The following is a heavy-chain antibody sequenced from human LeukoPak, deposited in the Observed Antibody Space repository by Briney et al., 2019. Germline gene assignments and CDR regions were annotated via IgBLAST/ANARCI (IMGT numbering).Heavy chain of an antibody. CDR3: APIGGWGSYPLDY. J-gene: IGHJ4*02. CDR2: ISADGGRT. CDR1: GFSFGSYT. Sequence: GGSLRLSCAAFGFSFGSYTVSWVRQAPGKGLEWVASISADGGRTIYADSVKGRFSISRDNSKNTLYMQVNSLRVDDTALYYCAPIGGWGSYPLDYWGQGPLVTVSS. V-gene: IGHV3-23*01. D-gene: IGHD1-26*01.